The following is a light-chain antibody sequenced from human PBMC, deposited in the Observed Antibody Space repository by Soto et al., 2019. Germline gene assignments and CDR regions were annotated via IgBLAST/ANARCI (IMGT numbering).Light chain of an antibody. V-gene: IGLV2-8*01. Sequence: QSALTQPPSASGSPGQSVTISCTGTSSDVGGYNYVSWYQQHPGKAPKLMIYEVSKRPSGVPDRFSGSKSGNTASLTVSGLQAEDDAEYSCSSYAGSNRVFGGGTKLTVL. CDR1: SSDVGGYNY. CDR3: SSYAGSNRV. J-gene: IGLJ2*01. CDR2: EVS.